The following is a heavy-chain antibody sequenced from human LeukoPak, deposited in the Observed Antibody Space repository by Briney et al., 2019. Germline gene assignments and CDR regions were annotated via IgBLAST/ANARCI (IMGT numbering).Heavy chain of an antibody. CDR1: GFTVSSNY. CDR3: ARGRGYCSSTSCSTYFDY. D-gene: IGHD2-2*01. Sequence: GGSLRLSCAASGFTVSSNYMSWVRQAPGKGLEWVSVIYSGGSTYYADSVKGRFTISRDNSKNTLYLQMNSLRAEDTAVYYCARGRGYCSSTSCSTYFDYWGQGTLVTVSS. V-gene: IGHV3-53*05. CDR2: IYSGGST. J-gene: IGHJ4*02.